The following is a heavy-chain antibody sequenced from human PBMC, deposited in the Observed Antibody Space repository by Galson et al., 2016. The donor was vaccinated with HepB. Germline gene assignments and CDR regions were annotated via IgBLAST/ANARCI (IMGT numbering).Heavy chain of an antibody. CDR3: ARTIASYYSVSVILNSYFDF. CDR1: GFSLSTSGMR. CDR2: IDWDDDK. V-gene: IGHV2-70*04. J-gene: IGHJ4*02. Sequence: PALVKPTQTLTLTCTFSGFSLSTSGMRVSWIRQPPGKALEWLARIDWDDDKFYSTSLKTRLTISKDTSKNQVVLTMTNMDPLDTATYYCARTIASYYSVSVILNSYFDFWGQGTLVTVSS. D-gene: IGHD3-10*01.